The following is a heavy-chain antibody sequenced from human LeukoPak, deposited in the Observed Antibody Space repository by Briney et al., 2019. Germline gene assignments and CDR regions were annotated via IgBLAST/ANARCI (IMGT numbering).Heavy chain of an antibody. Sequence: GGSPRLSCAASGFTFSNYAMSWVRQAPGKGLEWVSAISGRDGGVNTYYADSVKGRFTISRDNSKNTLSLQMSSLRADDTAVYYCAKDVSGYGSSGSDSWGQGALVTVSS. V-gene: IGHV3-23*01. CDR1: GFTFSNYA. CDR2: ISGRDGGVNT. CDR3: AKDVSGYGSSGSDS. D-gene: IGHD3-10*01. J-gene: IGHJ4*02.